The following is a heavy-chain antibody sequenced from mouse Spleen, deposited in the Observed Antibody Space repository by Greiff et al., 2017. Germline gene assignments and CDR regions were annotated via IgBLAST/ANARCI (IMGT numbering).Heavy chain of an antibody. D-gene: IGHD1-1*01. CDR2: ISSGSSTI. CDR1: GFTFSDYG. CDR3: ARPNYYGSSPYAMDY. J-gene: IGHJ4*01. V-gene: IGHV5-17*01. Sequence: EVQLQGSGGGLVKPGGSLKLSCAASGFTFSDYGMHWVRQAPEKGLEWVAYISSGSSTIYYADTVKGRFTISRDNAKNTLFLQMTSLRSEDTAMYYCARPNYYGSSPYAMDYWGQGTSVTVSS.